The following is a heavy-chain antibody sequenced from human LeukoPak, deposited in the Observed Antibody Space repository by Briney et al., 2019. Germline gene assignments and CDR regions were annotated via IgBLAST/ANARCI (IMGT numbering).Heavy chain of an antibody. D-gene: IGHD7-27*01. CDR3: ARQDTGDGRAFDI. V-gene: IGHV4-59*11. Sequence: SETLSLTCTVSGGSISSHYWGWIRQPPGKGLEWIGYIYYSGSTNYNPSLKSRVTISVDTSKNQFSLKLSSVTAADTAVYYCARQDTGDGRAFDIWGQGTTVTVSS. J-gene: IGHJ3*02. CDR1: GGSISSHY. CDR2: IYYSGST.